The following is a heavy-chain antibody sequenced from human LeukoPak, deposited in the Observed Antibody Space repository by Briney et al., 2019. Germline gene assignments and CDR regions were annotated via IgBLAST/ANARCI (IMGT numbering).Heavy chain of an antibody. Sequence: NPSETLSLTCTVSGGSISSYYWSWIRQTPGKEQEWIGFVYYTGSTDYNPSLKSRVTMSVDTSKNQFSLKLSSVTAADTAVYSCARGSVRGEFDPWGQGTLVTVSS. V-gene: IGHV4-59*01. D-gene: IGHD3-10*01. CDR1: GGSISSYY. CDR3: ARGSVRGEFDP. J-gene: IGHJ5*02. CDR2: VYYTGST.